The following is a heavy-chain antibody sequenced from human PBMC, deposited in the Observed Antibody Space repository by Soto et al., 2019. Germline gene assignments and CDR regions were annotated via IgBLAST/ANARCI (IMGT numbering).Heavy chain of an antibody. CDR2: IWYDGSNK. CDR3: AKDEDSSGYYSAPVT. Sequence: GGSLRLSCAASGFTFSSYGMHWVRQAPGKGLEWVAVIWYDGSNKYYADSVKGRFTISRDNSKNTLYLQMNSLRAEDTAVYYCAKDEDSSGYYSAPVTWGQGTLVTVSS. D-gene: IGHD3-22*01. J-gene: IGHJ5*02. CDR1: GFTFSSYG. V-gene: IGHV3-30*02.